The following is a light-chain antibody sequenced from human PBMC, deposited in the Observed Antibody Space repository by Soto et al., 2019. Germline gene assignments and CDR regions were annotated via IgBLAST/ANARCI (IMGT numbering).Light chain of an antibody. CDR1: QSVSRSY. CDR2: GAS. J-gene: IGKJ1*01. Sequence: EIVLTQSPGTLSLSPGERATLSCRASQSVSRSYLAWYQHKPGQPPRLLIYGASSRATGIPDRFSGSGSGTDFTHTISSLEPEDFAVYFCQEYGSSLPWTFGQGTKVEIK. CDR3: QEYGSSLPWT. V-gene: IGKV3-20*01.